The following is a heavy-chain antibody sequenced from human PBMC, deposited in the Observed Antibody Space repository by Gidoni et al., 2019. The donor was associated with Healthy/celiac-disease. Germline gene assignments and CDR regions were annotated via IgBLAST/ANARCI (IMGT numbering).Heavy chain of an antibody. D-gene: IGHD2-15*01. Sequence: EAQLVQAGEEVKKPGESLKSSCKGSGESVTSYWIGWVRQMPGKGLEWMGIIYPGDSATRYSPSFQGQVTISADKSISTAYLQWSSLKASDTAMYYCARRHGGSRAGAFDIWGQGTMVTVSS. CDR1: GESVTSYW. V-gene: IGHV5-51*01. CDR2: IYPGDSAT. J-gene: IGHJ3*02. CDR3: ARRHGGSRAGAFDI.